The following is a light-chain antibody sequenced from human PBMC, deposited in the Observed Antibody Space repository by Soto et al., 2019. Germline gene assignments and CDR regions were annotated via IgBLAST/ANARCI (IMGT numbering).Light chain of an antibody. CDR2: AAS. J-gene: IGKJ5*01. CDR1: QSISSY. V-gene: IGKV1-39*01. Sequence: IHMTQSPCPLSASVGDRVNITRLASQSISSYLNWYQQKPGKAPKLLIYAASSLQSGVPSRFSGSGSGTDFTLTISSLQPEDFATYYCQQSYSTPITFGQGTRLEI. CDR3: QQSYSTPIT.